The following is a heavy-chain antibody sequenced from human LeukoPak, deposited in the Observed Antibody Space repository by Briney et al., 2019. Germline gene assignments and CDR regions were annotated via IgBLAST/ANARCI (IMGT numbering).Heavy chain of an antibody. CDR1: GDSFRSYH. V-gene: IGHV4-59*01. Sequence: SETLSLTCTVSGDSFRSYHWSWLRQPPGKGLEWIGYISSSGSTSYNPSLKSRVTISVDTSKNQFSLKLSSVTAAGTAVYYCARVGRGDHSWGSYYCDHWGQGTLVSVSS. J-gene: IGHJ4*02. D-gene: IGHD3-16*01. CDR3: ARVGRGDHSWGSYYCDH. CDR2: ISSSGST.